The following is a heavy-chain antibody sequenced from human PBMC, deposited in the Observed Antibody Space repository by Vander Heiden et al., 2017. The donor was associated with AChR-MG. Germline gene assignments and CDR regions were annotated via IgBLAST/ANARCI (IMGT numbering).Heavy chain of an antibody. CDR3: AKDQGLITMVRGAYGMDV. CDR2: ISWNSGSI. D-gene: IGHD3-10*01. CDR1: GFPFHAYA. V-gene: IGHV3-9*01. J-gene: IGHJ6*02. Sequence: DVQLVESGGGLVQPGRSLRLSCAASGFPFHAYARHWVRQAPGKGLEWVSGISWNSGSIGYADSVKGRFTISRDNAKNSLYLQMNSLRAEDRALYYCAKDQGLITMVRGAYGMDVWGQGNTVTVSS.